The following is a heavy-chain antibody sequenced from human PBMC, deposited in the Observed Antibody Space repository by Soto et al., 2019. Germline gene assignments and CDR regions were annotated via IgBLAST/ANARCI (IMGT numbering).Heavy chain of an antibody. CDR3: ARGGRKYYYDSSGYYWFDP. Sequence: PSETLSLTCTVSGGSISSYYWSWIRQPPGKGLERIGYTYYSGSTNYNPSLKSRVTISVDTSKNQFSLKLSSVTAADTAVYYCARGGRKYYYDSSGYYWFDPWGQGTLVTVSS. V-gene: IGHV4-59*01. J-gene: IGHJ5*02. CDR2: TYYSGST. D-gene: IGHD3-22*01. CDR1: GGSISSYY.